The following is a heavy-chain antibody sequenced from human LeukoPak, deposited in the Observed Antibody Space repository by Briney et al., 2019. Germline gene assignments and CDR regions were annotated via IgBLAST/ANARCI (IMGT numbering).Heavy chain of an antibody. CDR1: GFTFDDYA. Sequence: GGSLRLSCAASGFTFDDYAMHWVRQAPGKGLEWVSLISGGAGSTYYADSVKGRFTISRDNSKNSLYLQMNSLRTEDTALYYCAHYNNYYGSGSYYKAWGQGTLVTVSS. CDR3: AHYNNYYGSGSYYKA. D-gene: IGHD3-10*01. V-gene: IGHV3-43*02. CDR2: ISGGAGST. J-gene: IGHJ4*02.